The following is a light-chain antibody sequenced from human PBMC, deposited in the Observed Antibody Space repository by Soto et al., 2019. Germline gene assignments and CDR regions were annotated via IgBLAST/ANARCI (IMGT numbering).Light chain of an antibody. V-gene: IGKV2-24*01. CDR3: MQATQSYT. Sequence: DIVLTQPPLSSPVTLGQPASISCRSSQSLVHSDGNTYFNWLQQRPGQPPSLLIYKISKRFPGAANRFSGSGAGTDSTLKSSRVDAEDVGFYYCMQATQSYTFGQGTKLEIK. CDR2: KIS. J-gene: IGKJ2*01. CDR1: QSLVHSDGNTY.